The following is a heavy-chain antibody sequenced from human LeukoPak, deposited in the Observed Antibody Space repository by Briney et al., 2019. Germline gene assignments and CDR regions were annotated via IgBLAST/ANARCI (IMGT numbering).Heavy chain of an antibody. CDR2: IKSKTDGGTT. CDR1: GFTFSNAW. Sequence: GGSLRLSCAASGFTFSNAWMSWVRQAPGKGLEWVGRIKSKTDGGTTDYAAPVKGRFTISGDDSKNTLYLQMNSLKTEDTAVYYCTTDLTVLLWFGESPPGDYWGQGTLVTVSS. CDR3: TTDLTVLLWFGESPPGDY. D-gene: IGHD3-10*01. V-gene: IGHV3-15*01. J-gene: IGHJ4*02.